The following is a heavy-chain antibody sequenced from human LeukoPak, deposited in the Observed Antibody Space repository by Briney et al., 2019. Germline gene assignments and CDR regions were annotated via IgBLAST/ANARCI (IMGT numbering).Heavy chain of an antibody. CDR2: IYYSGST. CDR3: AIGPRWLQDYFNY. D-gene: IGHD5-24*01. CDR1: GGSISSSTYY. J-gene: IGHJ4*02. Sequence: PSETLSLTCTVSGGSISSSTYYWGWLRQPPGKGLEWIGSIYYSGSTYYNPSIKSRVTISVDTSKNQFSLKLSSVTAADTAVYYWAIGPRWLQDYFNYWGQGTLVTVSS. V-gene: IGHV4-39*07.